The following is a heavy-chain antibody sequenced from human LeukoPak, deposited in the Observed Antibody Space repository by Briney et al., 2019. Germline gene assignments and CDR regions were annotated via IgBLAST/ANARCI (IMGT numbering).Heavy chain of an antibody. Sequence: ASVTVSCKASGYTFTGYYMHWVRQAPGQGLEWMGWIKPNSGGTNYAQKFQGRVTMTRETSISTAYMELSRLRSDDTAVYYCAKVVVAARIINWFDPWGQGTLVTVSS. D-gene: IGHD2-15*01. V-gene: IGHV1-2*02. CDR3: AKVVVAARIINWFDP. CDR1: GYTFTGYY. CDR2: IKPNSGGT. J-gene: IGHJ5*02.